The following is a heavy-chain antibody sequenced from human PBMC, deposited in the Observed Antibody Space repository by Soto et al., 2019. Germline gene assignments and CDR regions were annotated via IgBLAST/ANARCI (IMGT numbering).Heavy chain of an antibody. CDR1: GFIFTDFA. D-gene: IGHD1-1*01. CDR2: ISNDGRNR. J-gene: IGHJ3*02. V-gene: IGHV3-30*04. CDR3: ARGWNLAPRDACDI. Sequence: QVQLVESGGGVVQPGRSLRLACAASGFIFTDFAFHWVRQAPGKGLEWVATISNDGRNRYYADSVKGRFTISRDNSKNTLYLEMISLRAEDTAVYYCARGWNLAPRDACDIWGQGTMVTVSS.